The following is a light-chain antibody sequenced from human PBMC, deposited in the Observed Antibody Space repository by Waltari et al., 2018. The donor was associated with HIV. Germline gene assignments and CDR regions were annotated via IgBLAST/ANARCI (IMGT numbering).Light chain of an antibody. CDR2: DVN. J-gene: IGLJ2*01. Sequence: QSALTQPRSVSGSPGQSVTVSCTGTSSDVGGYNYVSWYQQHPGKAPKLIIYDVNRRPSGVPERVSGSKSGNTASLTISGLQAEDEADYYCCSYAGNYTLVFGGGTKLTVL. CDR3: CSYAGNYTLV. CDR1: SSDVGGYNY. V-gene: IGLV2-11*01.